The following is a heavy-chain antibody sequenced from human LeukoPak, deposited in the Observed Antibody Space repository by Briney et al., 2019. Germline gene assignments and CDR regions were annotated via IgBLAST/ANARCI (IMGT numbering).Heavy chain of an antibody. CDR1: GDTFTSYD. J-gene: IGHJ4*02. V-gene: IGHV1-8*03. D-gene: IGHD3-10*01. CDR3: ASRRYGSGSYYNGYEY. Sequence: ASVKVSCKASGDTFTSYDINWVRQATGQGLEWMGWMNPNSGNTGYAQKFQGRVTITRNTSISTAYMELSSLRSEDTAVYYCASRRYGSGSYYNGYEYWGQGTLVTVSS. CDR2: MNPNSGNT.